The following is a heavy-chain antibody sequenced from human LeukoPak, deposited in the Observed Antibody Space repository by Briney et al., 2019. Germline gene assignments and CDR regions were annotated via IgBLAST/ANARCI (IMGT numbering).Heavy chain of an antibody. J-gene: IGHJ4*02. Sequence: PGGSLRLSSAVSGFSFNTYWMTWVRQAPGKGLEWVANIKQDGSEKYYVDSVKGRFTISRDNAKNSLYLQMNSLRAEDTAVYYCARGSTTVTARGYFDFWGQGTLVTVSS. CDR2: IKQDGSEK. CDR1: GFSFNTYW. CDR3: ARGSTTVTARGYFDF. D-gene: IGHD4-17*01. V-gene: IGHV3-7*01.